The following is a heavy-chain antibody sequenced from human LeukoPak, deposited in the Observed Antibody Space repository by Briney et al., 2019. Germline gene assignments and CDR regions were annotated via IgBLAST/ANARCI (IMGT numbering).Heavy chain of an antibody. J-gene: IGHJ4*02. CDR2: INPKSGGT. D-gene: IGHD1-7*01. CDR1: GYTFTGYY. CDR3: ARDRDNWNYVFDY. V-gene: IGHV1-2*02. Sequence: ASVKVSCKASGYTFTGYYIHWVRQAPGQGLEWMGWINPKSGGTNYAQKFQGSVTMSRDTSISTAYMELRRLRSDDTAVYYCARDRDNWNYVFDYWGQGTLVTVSS.